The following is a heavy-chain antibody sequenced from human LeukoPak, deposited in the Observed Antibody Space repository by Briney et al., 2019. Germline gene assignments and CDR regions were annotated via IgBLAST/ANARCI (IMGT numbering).Heavy chain of an antibody. V-gene: IGHV3-30-3*01. D-gene: IGHD4-17*01. CDR1: GFTFSSYA. Sequence: PGRSLRLSCAASGFTFSSYAMHWFRQAPGKGLEWVAVISYDGSNKYYADSVKGRFTISRDNSRNTLYLQMNSLRAEDTAVYYCARLAPYYGDYVVYWGQGTLVTVSS. J-gene: IGHJ4*02. CDR3: ARLAPYYGDYVVY. CDR2: ISYDGSNK.